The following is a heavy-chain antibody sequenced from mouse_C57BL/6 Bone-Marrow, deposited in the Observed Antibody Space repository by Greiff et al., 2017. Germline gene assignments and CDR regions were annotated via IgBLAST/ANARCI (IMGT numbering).Heavy chain of an antibody. Sequence: QVQLQQPGAELVKPGASVKLSCKASGYTFTSYWMHWVKQRPGQGLEWIGMIHPNSGSTNYNEKFKSKATLTVYKSSSTAYMQLSSLTSEDSAVYYCARQGYGSIFDYWGQGTTLTVSS. V-gene: IGHV1-64*01. CDR3: ARQGYGSIFDY. CDR1: GYTFTSYW. J-gene: IGHJ2*01. CDR2: IHPNSGST. D-gene: IGHD1-1*01.